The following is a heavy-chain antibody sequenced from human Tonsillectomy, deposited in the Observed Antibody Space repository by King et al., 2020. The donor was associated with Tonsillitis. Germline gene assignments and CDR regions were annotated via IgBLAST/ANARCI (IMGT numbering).Heavy chain of an antibody. V-gene: IGHV3-33*05. CDR3: ARERLYSSGWGIDY. J-gene: IGHJ4*02. CDR1: GFTFSDHS. D-gene: IGHD6-19*01. CDR2: ISFDGSRK. Sequence: QLVQSGGGVVQPGRSLRLSWAGSGFTFSDHSIHWVRQAPGKGLEWVALISFDGSRKYYADSVKGRFTISRDNSKNTLYLQLSSLRAEDTAVYYCARERLYSSGWGIDYWGQGTLVTVSS.